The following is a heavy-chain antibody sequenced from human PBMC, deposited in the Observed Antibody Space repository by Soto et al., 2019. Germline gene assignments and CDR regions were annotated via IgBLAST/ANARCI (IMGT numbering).Heavy chain of an antibody. D-gene: IGHD1-7*01. CDR3: AKRPTTYYFDY. Sequence: PGGSLGLSCAASGFTFSSYAMSWVRQAPGKGLEWVSAISSSGGSTNYADYVKGRFTISRDNSKNTLYLQMNSLRGEDTAVYYCAKRPTTYYFDYWGQGTLVTVSS. CDR1: GFTFSSYA. J-gene: IGHJ4*02. CDR2: ISSSGGST. V-gene: IGHV3-23*01.